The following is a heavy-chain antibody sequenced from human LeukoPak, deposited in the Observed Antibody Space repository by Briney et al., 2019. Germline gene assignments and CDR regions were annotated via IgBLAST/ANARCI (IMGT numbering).Heavy chain of an antibody. J-gene: IGHJ4*02. Sequence: PGGSLRLSCAASGFTSSSYAMSWVRQAPGKGLEWVSAISGSGGSTYYADSVKGRFTISRDNSKNTLYLQMNSLRAEDTAVYYCAKRYSSSWELDYWGRGTLVTVSS. V-gene: IGHV3-23*01. CDR2: ISGSGGST. CDR1: GFTSSSYA. CDR3: AKRYSSSWELDY. D-gene: IGHD6-13*01.